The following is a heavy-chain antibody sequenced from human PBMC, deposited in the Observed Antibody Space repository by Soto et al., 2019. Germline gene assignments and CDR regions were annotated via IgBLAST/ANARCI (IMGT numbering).Heavy chain of an antibody. CDR1: GFTFSSYA. D-gene: IGHD6-13*01. CDR3: ARDDEPGIAAAGPLGYYYGMDV. Sequence: PGGSLRLSCAASGFTFSSYAMHWVRQAPGKGLEWVAVTSYDGSNKYYADSVKGRFTISRDNSKNTLYLQMNSLRAEDTAVYYCARDDEPGIAAAGPLGYYYGMDVWGQGTTVTVSS. CDR2: TSYDGSNK. V-gene: IGHV3-30-3*01. J-gene: IGHJ6*02.